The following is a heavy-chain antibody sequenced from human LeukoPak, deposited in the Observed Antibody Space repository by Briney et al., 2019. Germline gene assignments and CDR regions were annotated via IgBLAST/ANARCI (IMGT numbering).Heavy chain of an antibody. V-gene: IGHV3-30*02. J-gene: IGHJ6*03. CDR3: AKTHGPYCSGGTCLDYYYYMDV. CDR1: EFSFSNFA. D-gene: IGHD2-15*01. Sequence: GGSLRLSCAASEFSFSNFAMYWVRQPPGKGLEWVAFVRYDETNKYYADSVKGRFTVSRDNSKNTLYLQMNSLGVEDTAIYYCAKTHGPYCSGGTCLDYYYYMDVWGKGTTVTVSS. CDR2: VRYDETNK.